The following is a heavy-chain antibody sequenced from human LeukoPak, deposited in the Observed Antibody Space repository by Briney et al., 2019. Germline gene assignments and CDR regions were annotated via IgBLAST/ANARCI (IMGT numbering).Heavy chain of an antibody. D-gene: IGHD1-1*01. Sequence: GASVKVSCKASGYTFTSYGISWVRQAPGQGLEWMGWISGYNGNTNYAQNLQGRVTMTTDTSTSTVYMELRSLRSDDTAVYYCARDLSWNEMELYYYYMDVWGKGTTVTISS. CDR3: ARDLSWNEMELYYYYMDV. V-gene: IGHV1-18*01. CDR1: GYTFTSYG. J-gene: IGHJ6*03. CDR2: ISGYNGNT.